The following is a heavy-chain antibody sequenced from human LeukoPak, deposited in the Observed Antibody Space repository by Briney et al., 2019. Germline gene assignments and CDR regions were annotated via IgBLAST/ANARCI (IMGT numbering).Heavy chain of an antibody. Sequence: GGSLRLSCAASGFTFSDYYMSWIRQAPGKGLEWVSYISSSGSTIYYADSVKGRFTISRDNAKNSLYLQMNSLRAEDTAVYYCARPPTVSGHYTAQVYYYYMDVWGKGTTVTVSS. V-gene: IGHV3-11*04. CDR2: ISSSGSTI. J-gene: IGHJ6*03. CDR3: ARPPTVSGHYTAQVYYYYMDV. D-gene: IGHD3-3*01. CDR1: GFTFSDYY.